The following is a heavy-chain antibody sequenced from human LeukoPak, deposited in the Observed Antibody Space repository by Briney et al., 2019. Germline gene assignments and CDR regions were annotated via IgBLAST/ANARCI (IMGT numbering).Heavy chain of an antibody. D-gene: IGHD3-22*01. CDR2: IYPGDSDT. CDR3: ARPPFQYDSSGYFDY. CDR1: GYSFTSYW. J-gene: IGHJ4*02. Sequence: GESLKISCKGSGYSFTSYWIGWVRQMPGKGLEWMGIIYPGDSDTRYSPSFQGQVTISADKSISTAYLQWSSLKASDTAMYYCARPPFQYDSSGYFDYWGQGTLVTVSS. V-gene: IGHV5-51*01.